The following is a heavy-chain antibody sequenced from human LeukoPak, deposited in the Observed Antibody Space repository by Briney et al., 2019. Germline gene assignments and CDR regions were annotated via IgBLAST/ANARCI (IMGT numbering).Heavy chain of an antibody. CDR1: GYTFTSYG. CDR2: ISAYNGNT. D-gene: IGHD1-26*01. Sequence: ASVKVSCKASGYTFTSYGIGWVRQAPGQGLEWMGWISAYNGNTNYAQNLQGRVTMTTDTSTSTAYMELRSLRSDDTAVYYCATDPWGVGATTVAYSYWGQGTLVTVSS. V-gene: IGHV1-18*01. J-gene: IGHJ4*02. CDR3: ATDPWGVGATTVAYSY.